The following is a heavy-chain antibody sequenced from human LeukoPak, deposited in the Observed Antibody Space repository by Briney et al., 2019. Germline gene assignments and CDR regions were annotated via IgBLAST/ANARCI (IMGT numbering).Heavy chain of an antibody. J-gene: IGHJ4*02. Sequence: PGGSLRLSCAASGFTFSDYYMTWIRQAPGKGLEWLSYISGSSSDTNFADSVKGRFTISRDNSKNTLYLQMNSLRAEDTAVYYCAKDAGSGTYSDGYYFDYWGQGTLVTVSS. CDR1: GFTFSDYY. CDR2: ISGSSSDT. CDR3: AKDAGSGTYSDGYYFDY. D-gene: IGHD3-10*01. V-gene: IGHV3-11*06.